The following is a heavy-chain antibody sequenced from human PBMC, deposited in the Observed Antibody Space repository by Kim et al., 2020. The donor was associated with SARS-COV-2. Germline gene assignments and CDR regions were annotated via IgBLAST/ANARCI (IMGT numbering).Heavy chain of an antibody. CDR1: GFTFSSYW. V-gene: IGHV3-7*03. D-gene: IGHD3-9*01. J-gene: IGHJ3*02. Sequence: GGSLRLSCAASGFTFSSYWMSWVRQAPGKGLEWVANIKQDGSEKYYVDSVKGRFTISRDNAKNSLYMQMNSLRADDTAVYYCARVRGVSQNVLRYFDWTQLDAFDIWGQGTMVTLSS. CDR2: IKQDGSEK. CDR3: ARVRGVSQNVLRYFDWTQLDAFDI.